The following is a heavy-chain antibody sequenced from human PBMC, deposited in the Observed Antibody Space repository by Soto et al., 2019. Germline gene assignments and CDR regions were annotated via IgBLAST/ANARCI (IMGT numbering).Heavy chain of an antibody. D-gene: IGHD1-26*01. J-gene: IGHJ3*02. V-gene: IGHV3-66*01. Sequence: EVQVVESGGGLVQPGGSLRLSCVASGFTVSSNYMTWVRQAPGKGLEWVSVLYSGGGGTTFYADCVKGRFTISRDNSKNQLSLEMNSLSAEDTAVYYCTREVRTSGSRDAFDIWCQGTMVTVSS. CDR2: LYSGGGGTT. CDR3: TREVRTSGSRDAFDI. CDR1: GFTVSSNY.